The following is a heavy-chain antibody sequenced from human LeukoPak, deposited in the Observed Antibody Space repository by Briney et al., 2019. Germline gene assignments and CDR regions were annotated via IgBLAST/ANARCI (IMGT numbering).Heavy chain of an antibody. Sequence: GGSLRLSCVGSGFTFSNFGMHWVRQAPGKGLEWVAVISYNGKVSYYADSVEGRFTISRDNSKNTMYLQMTSLRGEDTALYYCAKERDYRVSASCDYWGQGTQVTVSS. D-gene: IGHD3-10*01. J-gene: IGHJ4*02. CDR2: ISYNGKVS. V-gene: IGHV3-30*18. CDR1: GFTFSNFG. CDR3: AKERDYRVSASCDY.